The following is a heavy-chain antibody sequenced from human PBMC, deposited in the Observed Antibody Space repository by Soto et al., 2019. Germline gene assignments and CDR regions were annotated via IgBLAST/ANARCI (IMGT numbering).Heavy chain of an antibody. CDR1: GFNFGGSW. D-gene: IGHD3-22*01. CDR2: IHPGTSDT. CDR3: ARQADYYDRNSFGY. Sequence: ESLKISCQASGFNFGGSWIGWVRQMPGKGLEWMGIIHPGTSDTRYSPSFQGQVTISVDMSISTGYLQWSSLKASDTAMYYCARQADYYDRNSFGYWGQGTLVTVSS. J-gene: IGHJ4*02. V-gene: IGHV5-51*01.